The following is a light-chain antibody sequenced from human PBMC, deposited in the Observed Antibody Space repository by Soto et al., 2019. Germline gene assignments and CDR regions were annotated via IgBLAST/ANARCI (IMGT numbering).Light chain of an antibody. Sequence: QSVLTQPPSVSGAPGQRVTISCTGSISNIGAGYAVHWYQQLPGTAPKLLIYGNSNRPSGVPDRFSGSKSGTSASLAITGLQAEDEADYYCQSYDCSLSGYVFGTGTKLTVL. V-gene: IGLV1-40*01. J-gene: IGLJ1*01. CDR2: GNS. CDR3: QSYDCSLSGYV. CDR1: ISNIGAGYA.